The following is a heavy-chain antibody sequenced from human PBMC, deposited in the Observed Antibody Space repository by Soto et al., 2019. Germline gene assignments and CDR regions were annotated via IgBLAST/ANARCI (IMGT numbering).Heavy chain of an antibody. CDR3: GKGGPLLLFIGGGGDAFDI. CDR1: GFTFSSYA. CDR2: ISGSGGST. D-gene: IGHD3-10*01. J-gene: IGHJ3*02. V-gene: IGHV3-23*01. Sequence: GGSLRLSCAASGFTFSSYAMSWVRQAPGKGLEWVSAISGSGGSTYYADSVKGRFTISRDNSKNTLYLQMNSLRAEDTAVYYWGKGGPLLLFIGGGGDAFDIWGQGTMVTVSS.